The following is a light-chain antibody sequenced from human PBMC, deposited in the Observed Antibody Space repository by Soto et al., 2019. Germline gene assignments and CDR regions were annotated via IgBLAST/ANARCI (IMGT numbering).Light chain of an antibody. CDR3: YSAADNNLRV. V-gene: IGLV3-27*01. CDR2: KDS. Sequence: SYELTQPSSVSVYPGQTARITCSGDVLAKKYARWFQQKPGQAPVLVIYKDSERPSGIPERFSGSSSGTTVTLTISGAQVEDEADYYCYSAADNNLRVFGGGTKLTVL. CDR1: VLAKKY. J-gene: IGLJ3*02.